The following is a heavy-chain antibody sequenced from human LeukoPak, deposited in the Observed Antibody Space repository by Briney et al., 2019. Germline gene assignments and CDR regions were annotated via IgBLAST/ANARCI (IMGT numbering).Heavy chain of an antibody. D-gene: IGHD3-3*01. CDR3: ARSLRFLEWLLPFDY. Sequence: PGGSLRLSCAASGFTFSSYAMHWVRQAPGKGLEWVAVISYDGSNKYYADSVKGRFTISRDNSKNTLYLQMNSLRAEDTAVYYCARSLRFLEWLLPFDYRGQGILVTVSS. J-gene: IGHJ4*02. V-gene: IGHV3-30-3*01. CDR1: GFTFSSYA. CDR2: ISYDGSNK.